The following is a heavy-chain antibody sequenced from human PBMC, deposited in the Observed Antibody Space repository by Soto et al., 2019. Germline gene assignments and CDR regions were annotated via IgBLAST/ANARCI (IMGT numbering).Heavy chain of an antibody. Sequence: ASVKVSCKASGYTFTSYGISWVRQAPGQGLEWMGWISPYNRNTNYAQNLQGRVTMTTDTSTSTAYMELRSLRSDDTAVYYCARDRFAAVYYFDYWGQGALVTVSS. CDR2: ISPYNRNT. J-gene: IGHJ4*02. D-gene: IGHD3-16*01. CDR3: ARDRFAAVYYFDY. V-gene: IGHV1-18*01. CDR1: GYTFTSYG.